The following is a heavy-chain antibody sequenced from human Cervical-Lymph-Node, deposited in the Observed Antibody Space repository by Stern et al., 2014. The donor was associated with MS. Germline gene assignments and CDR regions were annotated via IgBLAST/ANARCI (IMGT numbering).Heavy chain of an antibody. CDR2: INAGNGDT. CDR3: ARWGDGGKQDY. D-gene: IGHD4-23*01. Sequence: QVQLVQSGAEVKKPGASVKVSCKASGYRFTNYAVHWVRQAPGQRLEWMGWINAGNGDTKYSHKFQGRVTITRDTSATTTYMELSTLRSEDTAVYYCARWGDGGKQDYWGQGTLVTVSS. J-gene: IGHJ4*02. CDR1: GYRFTNYA. V-gene: IGHV1-3*01.